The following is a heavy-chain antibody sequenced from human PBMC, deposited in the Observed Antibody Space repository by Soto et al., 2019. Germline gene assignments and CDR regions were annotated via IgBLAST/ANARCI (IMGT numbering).Heavy chain of an antibody. D-gene: IGHD1-26*01. CDR1: GGTFNSYA. J-gene: IGHJ3*02. Sequence: QVQLVQSGAEVKKPGSSVKVSCKASGGTFNSYAISWVRQAPGQGLEWMGGIIPIFGTANYAQKFQGRVTITADESTSRAYMEMSSLRSEDTAVYYCARGYRSYSGFDAFDIWGQGTMVTVSS. V-gene: IGHV1-69*01. CDR3: ARGYRSYSGFDAFDI. CDR2: IIPIFGTA.